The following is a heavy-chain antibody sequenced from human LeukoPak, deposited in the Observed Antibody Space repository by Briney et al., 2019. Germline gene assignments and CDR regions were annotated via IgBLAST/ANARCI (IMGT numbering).Heavy chain of an antibody. V-gene: IGHV3-23*01. CDR1: GFTFSTYA. CDR2: ISGSGDGA. Sequence: PGGSLRLSCVASGFTFSTYAMSWVRQAPGKGLQWVSLISGSGDGAHYADSVKGRFTISRDNSKNTLYLQMTNLRAEDTAVYYCAKGYIQLWWFDYWGQGTLVTVSS. J-gene: IGHJ4*02. CDR3: AKGYIQLWWFDY. D-gene: IGHD2-21*01.